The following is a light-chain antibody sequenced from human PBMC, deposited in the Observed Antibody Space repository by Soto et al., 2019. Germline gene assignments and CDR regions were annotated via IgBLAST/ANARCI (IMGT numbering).Light chain of an antibody. CDR3: HQYGSSPQA. Sequence: EIVLTQSPGTLSLSPGERVTLSCRASQSVTRSFLAWYQQKPGQAPRLLINGASSRAPGIPDRFSGSGSGTDFTLTISRLEPEDFAVYYCHQYGSSPQAFGPGTKVDIK. V-gene: IGKV3-20*01. CDR1: QSVTRSF. J-gene: IGKJ3*01. CDR2: GAS.